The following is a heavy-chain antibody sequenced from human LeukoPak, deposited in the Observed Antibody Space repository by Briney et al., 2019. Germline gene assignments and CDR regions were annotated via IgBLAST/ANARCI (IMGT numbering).Heavy chain of an antibody. V-gene: IGHV4-34*01. CDR2: INHSGST. CDR3: ARRHYGSGSYYH. J-gene: IGHJ4*02. Sequence: SETLSLTCAVYGGSFSGYYWSWIRQPPGKGLEWIGEINHSGSTNYNPSLKGRVTISVDTSKNQFSLKLSSVTAADTAVYYCARRHYGSGSYYHWGQGTLVTVSS. CDR1: GGSFSGYY. D-gene: IGHD3-10*01.